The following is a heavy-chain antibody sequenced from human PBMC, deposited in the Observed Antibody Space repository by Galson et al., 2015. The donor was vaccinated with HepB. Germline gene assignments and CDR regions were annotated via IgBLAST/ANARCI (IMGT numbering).Heavy chain of an antibody. D-gene: IGHD3-22*01. CDR2: IRSKAYGGTT. J-gene: IGHJ4*02. CDR3: TRDYDSSGYYSYYFDY. V-gene: IGHV3-49*04. Sequence: SLRLSCAASGFTFGDYAMSWVRQAPGKGLEWVGFIRSKAYGGTTEYAASVKGRFTISRDDSKSIAYLQMNSLKTEDTAVYYCTRDYDSSGYYSYYFDYWGQGTLVTVSS. CDR1: GFTFGDYA.